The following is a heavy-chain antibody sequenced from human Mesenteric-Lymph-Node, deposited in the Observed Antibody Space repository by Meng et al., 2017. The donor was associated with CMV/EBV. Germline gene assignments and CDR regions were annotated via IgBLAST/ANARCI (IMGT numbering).Heavy chain of an antibody. V-gene: IGHV3-11*04. CDR1: GFIFSDSY. Sequence: GGSLRLSCAASGFIFSDSYMIWIRQAPGKGLEWISYISGGGRAIYYADNVKGRFTISRDNAKNTLYLQMNSLRVEDTAVYYCARIEVAGVHFDFWGPGTLVTVSS. D-gene: IGHD5-12*01. CDR3: ARIEVAGVHFDF. CDR2: ISGGGRAI. J-gene: IGHJ4*02.